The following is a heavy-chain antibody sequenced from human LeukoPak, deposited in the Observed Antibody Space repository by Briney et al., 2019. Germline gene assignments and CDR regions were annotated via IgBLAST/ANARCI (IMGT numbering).Heavy chain of an antibody. Sequence: ASVKVSCKASGYTFTTYDINWVRQATRQGLEWMGWVNPNSGGTNRVTMTRDTSISTAYMELSRLRSDDTAVYYCARVVGLELYRWFDPWGQGTLVTVSS. CDR2: VNPNSGGT. V-gene: IGHV1-2*02. J-gene: IGHJ5*02. D-gene: IGHD1-7*01. CDR1: GYTFTTYD. CDR3: ARVVGLELYRWFDP.